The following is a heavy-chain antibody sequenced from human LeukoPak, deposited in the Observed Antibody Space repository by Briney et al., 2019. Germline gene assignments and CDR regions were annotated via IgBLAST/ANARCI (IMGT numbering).Heavy chain of an antibody. CDR1: GYTFTSYG. J-gene: IGHJ4*02. D-gene: IGHD3-3*01. CDR3: ARAPPGFTFGPGDY. CDR2: ISASDGYA. V-gene: IGHV1-18*01. Sequence: ASVKVSCKASGYTFTSYGITWVRQAPGQGLEWMGWISASDGYATYAQKLQGRVTMTTDTPTSTACMELRSLRSDDTAVYSCARAPPGFTFGPGDYWGQGTLVTVSS.